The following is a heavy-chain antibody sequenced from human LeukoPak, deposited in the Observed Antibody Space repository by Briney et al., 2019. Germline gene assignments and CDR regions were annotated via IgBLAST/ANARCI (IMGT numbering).Heavy chain of an antibody. CDR2: IYYSGST. V-gene: IGHV4-59*01. D-gene: IGHD5-18*01. J-gene: IGHJ4*02. CDR1: GGSISSYY. CDR3: ARGAAGYSYG. Sequence: SGTLSLTCTVSGGSISSYYWSWIRQPPGKGLEWIGHIYYSGSTNYNPSLKSRVTISIDTSKNQFSLRLSSVTAADTAVYYCARGAAGYSYGWGQGTLVTVSS.